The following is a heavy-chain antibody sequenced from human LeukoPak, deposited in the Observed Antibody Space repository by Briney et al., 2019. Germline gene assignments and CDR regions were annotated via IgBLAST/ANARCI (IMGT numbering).Heavy chain of an antibody. CDR1: GLTFSSYA. V-gene: IGHV3-30-3*01. J-gene: IGHJ4*02. Sequence: GGSLRLSCAASGLTFSSYAMHWVRQAPGKGLEWVAVISYDGSNKYYADSVKGRFTISRDNSKNTLYLQMNSLRAEDTAVYYCARDALSGSYLDYWGQGTLATVSS. CDR2: ISYDGSNK. D-gene: IGHD1-26*01. CDR3: ARDALSGSYLDY.